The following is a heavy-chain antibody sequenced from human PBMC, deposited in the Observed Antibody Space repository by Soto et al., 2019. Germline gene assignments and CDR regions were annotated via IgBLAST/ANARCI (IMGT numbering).Heavy chain of an antibody. CDR2: IYYSGST. Sequence: SETLSLTCTVSGGSISSYYWSWIRQPPGKGLEWIGYIYYSGSTNYNPSLKSRVTISVDTSKNQFSLKLSSVTAADTAVYYCARDRFGFASRSWHPRWFDPWGQGTLVTVSS. CDR3: ARDRFGFASRSWHPRWFDP. D-gene: IGHD6-13*01. CDR1: GGSISSYY. V-gene: IGHV4-59*01. J-gene: IGHJ5*02.